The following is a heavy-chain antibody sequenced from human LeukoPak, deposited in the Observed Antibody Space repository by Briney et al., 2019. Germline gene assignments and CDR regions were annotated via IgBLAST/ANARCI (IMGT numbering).Heavy chain of an antibody. CDR3: ARDLEAAAGNFDY. J-gene: IGHJ4*02. D-gene: IGHD6-13*01. Sequence: ASVKVSCKASGYTFTSYGISWVRQAPGQGLEWMGWISAYNGNTNYAQKLQGRVTMTTDTSTSTACMELRSLRSDDTAVYYCARDLEAAAGNFDYWGQGTLVTVSS. CDR2: ISAYNGNT. V-gene: IGHV1-18*01. CDR1: GYTFTSYG.